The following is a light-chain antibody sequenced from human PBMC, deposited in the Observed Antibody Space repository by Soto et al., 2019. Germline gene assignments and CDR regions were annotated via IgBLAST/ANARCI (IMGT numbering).Light chain of an antibody. CDR2: LNSDGSQ. V-gene: IGLV4-69*01. Sequence: QLVLTQAPSASASLGASVKLTCTLSSGHSSYAIAWHQQQPEKGPRYLMKLNSDGSQSKGDGIPDRFSGSSAGAERYLTISSLQSEDEADYYCQTWGTGIVVFGGGTKVTVL. CDR1: SGHSSYA. J-gene: IGLJ2*01. CDR3: QTWGTGIVV.